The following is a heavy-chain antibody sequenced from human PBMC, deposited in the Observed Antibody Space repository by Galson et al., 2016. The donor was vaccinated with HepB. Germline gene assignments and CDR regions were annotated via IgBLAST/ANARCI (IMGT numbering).Heavy chain of an antibody. Sequence: SLRLSFAASGFDFSDFYMAWVRQTPGEGLEWLSYISGTTTFASPFTDYAESVKGRFTISRDNSKNLLSLQLTALRPEDSGIYYCARFTAPGSGSPDHWGQGTLVTVSS. J-gene: IGHJ5*02. CDR3: ARFTAPGSGSPDH. D-gene: IGHD6-25*01. CDR2: ISGTTTFASPFT. V-gene: IGHV3-11*06. CDR1: GFDFSDFY.